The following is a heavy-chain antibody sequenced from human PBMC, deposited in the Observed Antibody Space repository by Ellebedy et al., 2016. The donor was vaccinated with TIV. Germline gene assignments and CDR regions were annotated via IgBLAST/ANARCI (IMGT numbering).Heavy chain of an antibody. Sequence: PGGSLRLSCAASGFTSSPYAMAWVRQAPGKGLEWVSGIVGSGAQKYADSVKGRFTISRDNSKRTVDLQMNSLRAEDTAVYFCAKARTPGDGYWVFDNWGQGTLVSVSS. J-gene: IGHJ4*02. V-gene: IGHV3-23*01. D-gene: IGHD5-18*01. CDR3: AKARTPGDGYWVFDN. CDR2: IVGSGA. CDR1: GFTSSPYA.